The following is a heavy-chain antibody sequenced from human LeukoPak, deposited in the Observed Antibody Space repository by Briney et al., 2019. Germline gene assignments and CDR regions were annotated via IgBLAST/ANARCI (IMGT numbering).Heavy chain of an antibody. V-gene: IGHV1-2*02. D-gene: IGHD3-9*01. Sequence: ASVKVSCKASGYTFTGYYMHWVRQAPGQGLEWMGWINPNSGGTNYAQKFQGRVTMTRDTSISTAYMELSRLRSDDTAVYYCARKGSVYDILTGYYPLDYWGQGTLVTVSS. CDR1: GYTFTGYY. CDR3: ARKGSVYDILTGYYPLDY. J-gene: IGHJ4*02. CDR2: INPNSGGT.